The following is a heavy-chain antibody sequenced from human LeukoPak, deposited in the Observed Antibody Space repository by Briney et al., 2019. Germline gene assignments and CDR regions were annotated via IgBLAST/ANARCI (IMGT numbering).Heavy chain of an antibody. CDR3: ARDSHYDFWSGWEGDAFDI. CDR2: ISSSVSTI. V-gene: IGHV3-11*04. D-gene: IGHD3-3*01. Sequence: PGGSLRLSCAASGFTFSDYYMSWIRQAPGKGLEWVSYISSSVSTIYYADSVKGRFTISRDNAKNSLYLQMNSLRAEDTAVYYCARDSHYDFWSGWEGDAFDIWGQGTMVTVSS. J-gene: IGHJ3*02. CDR1: GFTFSDYY.